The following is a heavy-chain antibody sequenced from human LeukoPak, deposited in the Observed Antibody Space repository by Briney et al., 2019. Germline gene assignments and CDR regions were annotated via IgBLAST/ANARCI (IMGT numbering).Heavy chain of an antibody. J-gene: IGHJ1*01. D-gene: IGHD6-13*01. CDR2: IYYSGTT. CDR3: ARVAALGATFQH. CDR1: GGSISSSNYY. Sequence: SETLSLTCTVSGGSISSSNYYWGWIRQPPGKGLEWIGSIYYSGTTHYTPSLKSRVTISADTSKNQFSLKLRSVCAADTAVYYCARVAALGATFQHWGQGTLVTVSS. V-gene: IGHV4-39*01.